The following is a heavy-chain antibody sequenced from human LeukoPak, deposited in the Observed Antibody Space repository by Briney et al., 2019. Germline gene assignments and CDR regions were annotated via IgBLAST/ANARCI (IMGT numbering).Heavy chain of an antibody. D-gene: IGHD5/OR15-5a*01. J-gene: IGHJ6*03. CDR1: GYSFTTYG. CDR2: ISPYNGKA. CDR3: ARDQVSHIMPLYMDV. V-gene: IGHV1-18*01. Sequence: SDKVSCKASGYSFTTYGISWVRQPPGQGLKWMRWISPYNGKAEYAQKFQGRVTMTTDTITSTVNMDLRSLSSDDTAVYYCARDQVSHIMPLYMDVWGKGTTVTVSS.